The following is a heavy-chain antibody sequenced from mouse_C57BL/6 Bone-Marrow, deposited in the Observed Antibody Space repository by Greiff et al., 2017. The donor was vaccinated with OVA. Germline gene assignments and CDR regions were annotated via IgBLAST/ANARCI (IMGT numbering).Heavy chain of an antibody. CDR3: ASNYGSSLWYFDV. CDR2: INYDGSST. J-gene: IGHJ1*03. V-gene: IGHV5-16*01. CDR1: GFTFSDYY. D-gene: IGHD1-1*01. Sequence: EVMLVESEGGLVQPGSSMKLSCTASGFTFSDYYMAWVRQVPEKGLEWVANINYDGSSTYYLASLKSRFIISRDNAKNILYLQMSSLKSEDTATYYCASNYGSSLWYFDVWGTGTTVTVSS.